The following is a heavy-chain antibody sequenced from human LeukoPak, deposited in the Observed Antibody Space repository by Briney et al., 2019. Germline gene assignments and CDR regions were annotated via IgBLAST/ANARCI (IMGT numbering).Heavy chain of an antibody. J-gene: IGHJ4*02. CDR3: ARSSGWSFLDC. V-gene: IGHV4-34*01. Sequence: SETLSLTCAVYGGSFGGYYWSWIRQPPGKGLEWIGEINHSGSTNYNPSLKSRVTISVDTSKNQFSLRLRSVTAADTAVYYCARSSGWSFLDCWGQGSLVTVSS. CDR1: GGSFGGYY. D-gene: IGHD6-19*01. CDR2: INHSGST.